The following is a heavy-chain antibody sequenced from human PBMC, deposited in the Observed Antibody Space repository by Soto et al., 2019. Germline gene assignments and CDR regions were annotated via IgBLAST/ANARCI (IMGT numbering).Heavy chain of an antibody. CDR2: IYSGGST. J-gene: IGHJ4*02. Sequence: GSLRLSCAASGFTVSSNYMSWVRQAPGKGLEWVSVIYSGGSTYYADSVKGRFTISRDNSKNTLYLQMNSLRAEDTAVYYCAREGNYYDSSGYYYVVPLDYWGQGPLVTVSS. CDR1: GFTVSSNY. V-gene: IGHV3-53*01. D-gene: IGHD3-22*01. CDR3: AREGNYYDSSGYYYVVPLDY.